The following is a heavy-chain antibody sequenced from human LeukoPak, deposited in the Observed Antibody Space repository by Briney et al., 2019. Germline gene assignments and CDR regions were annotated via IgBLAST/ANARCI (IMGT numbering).Heavy chain of an antibody. D-gene: IGHD6-13*01. CDR2: IYTSGTT. CDR3: ARFSSIAAAFDY. Sequence: PSETLSLTCTVSGGSITSGSYHWSWIRQPAGKGLEWIGRIYTSGTTHYNPSLKSRVTMSVDTSKNQFSLNLSSVTAADTAVYYCARFSSIAAAFDYWGQGTLVTVPS. J-gene: IGHJ4*02. CDR1: GGSITSGSYH. V-gene: IGHV4-61*02.